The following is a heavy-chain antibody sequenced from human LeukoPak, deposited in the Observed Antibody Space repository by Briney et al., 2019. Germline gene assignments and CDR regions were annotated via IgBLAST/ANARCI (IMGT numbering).Heavy chain of an antibody. CDR3: ARAEVGAVDY. Sequence: QPGRSLRLSCAASGFTFSSYAMHWVRQAPGKGLEWVAVISYDGSNKYYADSVKGRFTISRDNSKNTLYLQMNSLRAEDMAVYYCARAEVGAVDYWGQGTLVTVSS. CDR2: ISYDGSNK. V-gene: IGHV3-30-3*01. D-gene: IGHD1-26*01. CDR1: GFTFSSYA. J-gene: IGHJ4*02.